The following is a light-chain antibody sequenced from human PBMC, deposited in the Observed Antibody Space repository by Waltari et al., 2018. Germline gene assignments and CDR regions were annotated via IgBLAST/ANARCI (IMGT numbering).Light chain of an antibody. CDR3: MQSTKDPWT. J-gene: IGKJ1*01. CDR2: KAT. CDR1: QSLLHSNGNTY. Sequence: DIVMTQTPLSLPVTPGEQASISCRSSQSLLHSNGNTYLHWYLQKPGQSPRLLIYKATNRESGVPDRFSGSGSGTDFTLKISRVEPEDVGIYYCMQSTKDPWTFGQGTKVEIK. V-gene: IGKV2D-29*02.